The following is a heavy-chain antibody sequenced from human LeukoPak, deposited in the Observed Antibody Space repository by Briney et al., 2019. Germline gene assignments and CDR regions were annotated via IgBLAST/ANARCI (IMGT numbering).Heavy chain of an antibody. CDR1: GFTFSTYW. V-gene: IGHV3-23*01. Sequence: GGSLRLSCAASGFTFSTYWMSWVRQAPGKGLEWVSSISGSGGSTYYADSVKGRFTISRDNSKNTLYLQMNSLRAEDTAVYYCARDYGGSSPFDYWGQGTLVTVSS. CDR3: ARDYGGSSPFDY. D-gene: IGHD4-23*01. J-gene: IGHJ4*02. CDR2: ISGSGGST.